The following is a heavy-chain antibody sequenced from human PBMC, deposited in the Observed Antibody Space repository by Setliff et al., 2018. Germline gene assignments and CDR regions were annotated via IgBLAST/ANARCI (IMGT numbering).Heavy chain of an antibody. V-gene: IGHV1-46*01. J-gene: IGHJ4*02. CDR2: INPGDGST. D-gene: IGHD3-3*01. Sequence: ASVKVSCKASGYTFTTYYMHWVRQAPGQGLEWMGVINPGDGSTTYAQKFQGRVKMTRDTSTNTVYMQLNSLRFEDRAVYFCARENTAKNFWGEESDYWGQGTLVTVSS. CDR3: ARENTAKNFWGEESDY. CDR1: GYTFTTYY.